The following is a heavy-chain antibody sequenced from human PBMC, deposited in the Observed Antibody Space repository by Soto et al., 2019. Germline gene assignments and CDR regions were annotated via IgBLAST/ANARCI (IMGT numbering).Heavy chain of an antibody. CDR2: INHSGST. D-gene: IGHD3-22*01. CDR1: GGSFSGYY. V-gene: IGHV4-34*01. J-gene: IGHJ4*02. Sequence: QVQLQQWGAGLLKPSETLSLTCAVYGGSFSGYYWSWIRQPPGKGLEWIGEINHSGSTNYNPSLKSRVTISVDTSKNQFSLKLSSVTAADTAVYYCARGARGYYDSSGYYRFDYWGQGTLVTVSS. CDR3: ARGARGYYDSSGYYRFDY.